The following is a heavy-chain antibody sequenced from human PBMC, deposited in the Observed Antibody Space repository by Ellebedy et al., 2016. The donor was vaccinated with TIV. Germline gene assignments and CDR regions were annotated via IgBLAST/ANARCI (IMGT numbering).Heavy chain of an antibody. CDR1: GGSIGRYF. CDR2: VFSSGYS. V-gene: IGHV4-59*01. J-gene: IGHJ4*02. CDR3: ARGYDNTGFYDCPYDH. D-gene: IGHD2-21*02. Sequence: MPSETLSPTCSVPGGSIGRYFWTWIRQSPEKGLEWIGYVFSSGYSNYKPSLESRVTISIDTSKGQFSLRLTSVTAADTAVYYCARGYDNTGFYDCPYDHWGQGTLVTVSS.